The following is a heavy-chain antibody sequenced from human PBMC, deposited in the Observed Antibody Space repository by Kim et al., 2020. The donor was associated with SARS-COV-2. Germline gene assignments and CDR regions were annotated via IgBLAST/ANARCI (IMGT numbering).Heavy chain of an antibody. Sequence: SETLSLTCTVSGGSISSSSYYWGWIRQPPGKGLEWIGSIYYSGSTYYNPSLKSRVTIPVDTSKNQFSLKLSSVTAADTAVYYCARATVTIAWFDPWGQGTLVTVSS. D-gene: IGHD4-17*01. CDR3: ARATVTIAWFDP. CDR2: IYYSGST. V-gene: IGHV4-39*01. CDR1: GGSISSSSYY. J-gene: IGHJ5*02.